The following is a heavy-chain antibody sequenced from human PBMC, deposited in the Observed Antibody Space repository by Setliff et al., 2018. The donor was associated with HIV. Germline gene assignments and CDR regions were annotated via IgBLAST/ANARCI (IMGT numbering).Heavy chain of an antibody. CDR2: IIPLFGTS. D-gene: IGHD3-10*01. CDR3: ATVFYYDLESFSLDY. CDR1: GGTFNNYA. Sequence: SVKVSCKASGGTFNNYAISWVRQAPGQGLEWVGGIIPLFGTSNYALKFQGRVTITANESTNTAHMELSSLRSVDTAMYYCATVFYYDLESFSLDYWGQGMLVTVSS. V-gene: IGHV1-69*13. J-gene: IGHJ4*02.